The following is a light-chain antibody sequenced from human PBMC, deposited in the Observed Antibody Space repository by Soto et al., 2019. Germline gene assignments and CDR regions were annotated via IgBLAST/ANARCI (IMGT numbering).Light chain of an antibody. CDR1: SSDIGGYNY. Sequence: QSVLTQPASMSGSPGQSITISCTGTSSDIGGYNYVSWYQQHPGKAPKLMIFEVSNRPSGVSNRFSGSKSGNTASLSISGLQAEDEADYYCSSYTSSTTVFGGGTKLTVL. V-gene: IGLV2-14*01. J-gene: IGLJ3*02. CDR3: SSYTSSTTV. CDR2: EVS.